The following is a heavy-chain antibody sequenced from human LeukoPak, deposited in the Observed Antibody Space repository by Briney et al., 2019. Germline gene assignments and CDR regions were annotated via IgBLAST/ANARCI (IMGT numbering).Heavy chain of an antibody. V-gene: IGHV4-39*07. J-gene: IGHJ4*02. Sequence: SETLSLTCTVSGDSVYTSDYYWGWVRQPPGKRPEWIGDIFYTGKTNYNPSLKSRVSISIDTSKNQFSLKLTSVTAADTAVYYCARVFDSWGQGTLVTVSS. CDR1: GDSVYTSDYY. CDR2: IFYTGKT. CDR3: ARVFDS.